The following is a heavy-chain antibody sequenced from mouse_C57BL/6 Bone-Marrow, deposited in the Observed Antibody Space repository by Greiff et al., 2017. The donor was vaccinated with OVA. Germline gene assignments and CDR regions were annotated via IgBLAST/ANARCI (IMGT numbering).Heavy chain of an antibody. Sequence: EVKLVESGGGLVQPGGSLKLSCAASGFTFSDYYMYWVRQTPEKRLEWVAYISNGGGSTYYPDTVKGRFTISRDNAKNTLYLQMSRLKSEDTAMYYCARSRGNYFAYWGQGTLVTVSA. CDR1: GFTFSDYY. D-gene: IGHD2-1*01. CDR2: ISNGGGST. V-gene: IGHV5-12*01. CDR3: ARSRGNYFAY. J-gene: IGHJ3*01.